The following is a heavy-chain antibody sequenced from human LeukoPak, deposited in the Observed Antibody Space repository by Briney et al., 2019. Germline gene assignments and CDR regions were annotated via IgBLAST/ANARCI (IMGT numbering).Heavy chain of an antibody. Sequence: SETLSLTCTVSGYSISSGYFWGWIRQPPGKGLEWIASIYQSGHTYYNPSLKSRVTISVDTSKNQFSLELNSVIAADTAVYYCARQVATKGEWAFDIWGQGTLVTVSS. CDR3: ARQVATKGEWAFDI. CDR2: IYQSGHT. V-gene: IGHV4-38-2*02. J-gene: IGHJ3*02. CDR1: GYSISSGYF. D-gene: IGHD5-12*01.